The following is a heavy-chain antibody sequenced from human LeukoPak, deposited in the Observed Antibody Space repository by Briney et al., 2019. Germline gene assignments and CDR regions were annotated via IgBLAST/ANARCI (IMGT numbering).Heavy chain of an antibody. CDR3: ARDAVATGIGAFDI. V-gene: IGHV4-59*01. Sequence: SETLSLTCTASGGSINSYFWNWIRQPPGKGLEWIGCIYDSGSTKYNPSLKSRVTISVDTSKNQLSLKMSSVTAADTAVYYCARDAVATGIGAFDIWGQGTMVTVSS. J-gene: IGHJ3*02. D-gene: IGHD5-12*01. CDR2: IYDSGST. CDR1: GGSINSYF.